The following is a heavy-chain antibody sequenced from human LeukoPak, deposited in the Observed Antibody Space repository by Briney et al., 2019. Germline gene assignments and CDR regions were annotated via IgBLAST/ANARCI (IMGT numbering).Heavy chain of an antibody. CDR2: IYPGDSDT. V-gene: IGHV5-51*01. CDR1: GYSFTSYW. D-gene: IGHD2-21*01. J-gene: IGHJ5*02. Sequence: GESLKISCKGSGYSFTSYWIGWVRQMPGKGLEWMGIIYPGDSDTRYSPPFQGQVTISADKSISTAYLQWNSLKASDTAMYYCARNTDQGGILWSPFGPWGQGTLVTVSS. CDR3: ARNTDQGGILWSPFGP.